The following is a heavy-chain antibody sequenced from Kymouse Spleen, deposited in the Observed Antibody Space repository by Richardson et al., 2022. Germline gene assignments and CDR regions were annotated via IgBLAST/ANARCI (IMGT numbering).Heavy chain of an antibody. Sequence: QLQLQESGPGLVKPSETLSLTCTVSGGSISSSSYYWGWIRQPPGKGLEWIGSIYYSGSTYYNPSLKSRVTISVDTSKNQFSLKLSSVTAADTAVYYCARRYSMVRGVINDLTTGAREPWSPSPQ. CDR1: GGSISSSSYY. D-gene: IGHD3-10*01. V-gene: IGHV4-39*01. CDR2: IYYSGST. CDR3: ARRYSMVRGVINDLTT. J-gene: IGHJ4*02.